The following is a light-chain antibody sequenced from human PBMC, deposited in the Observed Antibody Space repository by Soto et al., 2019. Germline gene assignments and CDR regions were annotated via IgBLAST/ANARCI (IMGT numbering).Light chain of an antibody. CDR3: QQYDSYPLT. J-gene: IGKJ4*01. CDR1: QGIRSY. Sequence: AIRMTQSPSSLSASTGDRVTITCRASQGIRSYLAWYQQQPGKAPKLLIYAASTLQSGVPSRFSGSGSGTDFTLTISCLQSEDFATYYCQQYDSYPLTFGGGTKVEIK. CDR2: AAS. V-gene: IGKV1-8*01.